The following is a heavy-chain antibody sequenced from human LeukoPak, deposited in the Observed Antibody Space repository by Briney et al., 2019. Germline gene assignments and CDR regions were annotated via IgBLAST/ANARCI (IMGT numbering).Heavy chain of an antibody. D-gene: IGHD1-26*01. CDR1: GFPFSNYW. V-gene: IGHV3-7*03. Sequence: GGSLRLSCAASGFPFSNYWMSWVRQAPGRGLEWVANIKQDGGEMYYVDSVKGRFTISRDSAKNSLYLQMNSLRAADTAVYYCVREDRSCYYHWGQGTVVIVSS. CDR3: VREDRSCYYH. J-gene: IGHJ4*02. CDR2: IKQDGGEM.